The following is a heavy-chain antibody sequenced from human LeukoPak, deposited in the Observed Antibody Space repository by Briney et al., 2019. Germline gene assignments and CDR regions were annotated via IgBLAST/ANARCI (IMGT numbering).Heavy chain of an antibody. CDR2: INPNSGGT. J-gene: IGHJ4*02. V-gene: IGHV1-2*02. CDR1: GYTFTGYC. D-gene: IGHD3-22*01. Sequence: ASVKVSCKASGYTFTGYCMHWVRQAPGQGLEWMGWINPNSGGTNYAQKFQGRVTMTRDTSISTAYMELSRLRSDDTAVYYCARGPYYYDSSGYYYYYWGQGTLVTVSS. CDR3: ARGPYYYDSSGYYYYY.